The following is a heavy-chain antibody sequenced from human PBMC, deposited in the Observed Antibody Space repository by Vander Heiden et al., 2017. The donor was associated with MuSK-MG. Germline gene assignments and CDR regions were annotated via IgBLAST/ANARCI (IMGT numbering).Heavy chain of an antibody. CDR2: INAGNGNT. J-gene: IGHJ4*02. Sequence: QVQLVQSGAAVKKPRASVTASCKASGYTLTSYAMQWVRQAPGQRLEWMGWINAGNGNTKYSQKFQGRVTITRDTSASTAYMELSSLRSEDTAVYYCARSTMVRGVMRYWGQGTLVTVSS. V-gene: IGHV1-3*01. CDR1: GYTLTSYA. CDR3: ARSTMVRGVMRY. D-gene: IGHD3-10*01.